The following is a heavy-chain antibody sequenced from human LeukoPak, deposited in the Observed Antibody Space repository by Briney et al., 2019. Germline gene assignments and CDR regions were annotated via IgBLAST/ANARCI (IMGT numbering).Heavy chain of an antibody. CDR2: INPNSGGT. V-gene: IGHV1-2*02. CDR3: ARGSYDSSDVEYFHH. D-gene: IGHD3-22*01. J-gene: IGHJ1*01. Sequence: ASVKVSCKASGYTFIGNYMHWVRQAPGQGLEWMGWINPNSGGTNYAQKFQGRVTMTRDTSISTAYMELNRLRSDDTAVYYCARGSYDSSDVEYFHHWGQGTLVTVSS. CDR1: GYTFIGNY.